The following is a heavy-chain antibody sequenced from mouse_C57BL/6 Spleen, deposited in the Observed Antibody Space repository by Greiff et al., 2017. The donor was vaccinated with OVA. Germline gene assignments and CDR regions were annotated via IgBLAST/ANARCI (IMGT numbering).Heavy chain of an antibody. V-gene: IGHV3-6*01. Sequence: DVQLVESGPGLVKPSQSLSLTCSVTGYSITSGYYWNWIRQFPGNKLEWMGYISYDGSNNYNPSLKNRISITRDTSKNQFFLKLNSVTTEDTATYYCARNYGNYDLGLDYWGQGTTLTVSS. J-gene: IGHJ2*01. CDR3: ARNYGNYDLGLDY. D-gene: IGHD2-1*01. CDR1: GYSITSGYY. CDR2: ISYDGSN.